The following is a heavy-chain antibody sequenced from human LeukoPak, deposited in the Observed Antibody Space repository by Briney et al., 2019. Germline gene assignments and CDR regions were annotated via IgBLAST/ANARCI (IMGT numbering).Heavy chain of an antibody. CDR1: GYTFTSYA. CDR3: ARVLPMVRGVITRDY. J-gene: IGHJ4*02. Sequence: ASVKVSCKASGYTFTSYAMRWVRQAPGQRLEWMGWINAGNGNTKYSQKFQGRVTITRDTSASTAYMELSSLRSEDTAVYYCARVLPMVRGVITRDYWGQGTLVTVSS. V-gene: IGHV1-3*01. D-gene: IGHD3-10*01. CDR2: INAGNGNT.